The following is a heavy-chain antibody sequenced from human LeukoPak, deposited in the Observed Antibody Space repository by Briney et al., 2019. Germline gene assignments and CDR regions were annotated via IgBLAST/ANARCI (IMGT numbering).Heavy chain of an antibody. Sequence: ASVKVSCKVSGYTLTELSMHWVRQAPGKGLEWMGGFDPEDGETIYAQKFQGRVTMTEDTSTDTAYMELSSLRSEDTAVYYCATAAAYSSSWYNWFDPWGQGTLVTVSS. CDR2: FDPEDGET. D-gene: IGHD6-13*01. CDR3: ATAAAYSSSWYNWFDP. V-gene: IGHV1-24*01. J-gene: IGHJ5*02. CDR1: GYTLTELS.